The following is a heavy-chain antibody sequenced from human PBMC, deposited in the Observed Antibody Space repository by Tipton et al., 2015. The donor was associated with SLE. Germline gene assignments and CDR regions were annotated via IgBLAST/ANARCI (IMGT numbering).Heavy chain of an antibody. CDR1: GGSISSGGYY. Sequence: TLSLTCTVSGGSISSGGYYWSWIRQLPGKGLEWIGYIYYSGNTYYNPSLKSRVTISVDTSKNQFSLKLRSVTAADTAVYYCARDGDSDYLVGFDLWGRGTLVTVSS. V-gene: IGHV4-31*03. CDR3: ARDGDSDYLVGFDL. D-gene: IGHD4-11*01. CDR2: IYYSGNT. J-gene: IGHJ2*01.